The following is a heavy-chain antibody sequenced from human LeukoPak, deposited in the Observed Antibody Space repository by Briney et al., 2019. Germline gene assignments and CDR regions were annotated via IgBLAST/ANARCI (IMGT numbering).Heavy chain of an antibody. D-gene: IGHD4-23*01. CDR3: ARAPTTVVTRYDY. V-gene: IGHV1-69*13. Sequence: SVKVSCKASGYTFTSYGINWVRQAPGQGLEWMGGIIPIFGTANYAQKFQGRVTITADESTSTAYMELSSLRSEDTAVYYCARAPTTVVTRYDYWGQGTLVTVSS. J-gene: IGHJ4*02. CDR2: IIPIFGTA. CDR1: GYTFTSYG.